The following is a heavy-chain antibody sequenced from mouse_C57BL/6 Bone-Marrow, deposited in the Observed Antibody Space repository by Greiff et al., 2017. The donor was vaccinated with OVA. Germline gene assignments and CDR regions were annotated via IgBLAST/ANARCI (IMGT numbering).Heavy chain of an antibody. Sequence: VQLQQSGAELVKPGASVKLSCKASGYTFTSYWMHWVKQRPGQGLEWIGMIHPNSGSTNYNEKFKSKATLTVDKSSSTAYMQLSSLTSEDSAVYYCARTTTYGSSYFAWFAYWGQGTLVTVSA. J-gene: IGHJ3*01. V-gene: IGHV1-64*01. CDR2: IHPNSGST. CDR1: GYTFTSYW. D-gene: IGHD1-1*01. CDR3: ARTTTYGSSYFAWFAY.